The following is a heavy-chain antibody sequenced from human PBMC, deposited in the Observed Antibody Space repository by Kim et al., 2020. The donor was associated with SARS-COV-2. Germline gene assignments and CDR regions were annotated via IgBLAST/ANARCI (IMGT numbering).Heavy chain of an antibody. CDR1: GFTFTGHA. CDR2: IDGSDGTT. D-gene: IGHD2-2*03. Sequence: GGSLRLSCTTSGFTFTGHAMSWVRQAPGKGLEWVSSIDGSDGTTYYVDSVKGRCTISRDDSKNTLYLQMNNLRVDDTAVYYCMKGGWGWIWDHWGQGTLVTVSS. V-gene: IGHV3-23*01. CDR3: MKGGWGWIWDH. J-gene: IGHJ4*02.